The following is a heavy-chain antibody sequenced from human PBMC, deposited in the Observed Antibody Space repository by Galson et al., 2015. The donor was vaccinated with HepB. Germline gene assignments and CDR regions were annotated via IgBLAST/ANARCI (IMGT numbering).Heavy chain of an antibody. CDR2: INAGNGNT. V-gene: IGHV1-3*01. D-gene: IGHD3-3*01. Sequence: SVKVSCKASGYTFSYYTIHWVRQAPGQSLEWMGWINAGNGNTKYSQKFQGRVTITRDTSATTVSMELSSLRSEDTAVYYCARHLDYDFWSGDIWGQGTMVTVSS. J-gene: IGHJ3*02. CDR3: ARHLDYDFWSGDI. CDR1: GYTFSYYT.